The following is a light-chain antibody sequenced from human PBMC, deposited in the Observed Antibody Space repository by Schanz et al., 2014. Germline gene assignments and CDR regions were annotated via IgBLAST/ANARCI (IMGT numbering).Light chain of an antibody. CDR3: QQYNSWLAT. J-gene: IGKJ2*01. V-gene: IGKV3-11*01. CDR1: QSVSSY. CDR2: DAS. Sequence: EIVLTQSPATLSLSPGERATLSCRASQSVSSYLAWYQQKPGQAPRLLIYDASTRATGIPARFSGSGSGTDFTLTISSLQSEDFAVYYCQQYNSWLATFGQGTKLEIK.